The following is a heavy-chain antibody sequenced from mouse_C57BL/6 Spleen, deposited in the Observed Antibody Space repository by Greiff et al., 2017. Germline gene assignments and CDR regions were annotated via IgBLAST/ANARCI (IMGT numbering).Heavy chain of an antibody. V-gene: IGHV2-2*01. J-gene: IGHJ1*03. Sequence: VKLQESGPGLVQPSQSLSITCTVSGFSLTSYGVHWVRQSPGKGLEWLGVIWSGGSTDYNAAFISRLCISKDNSKSQVFFKMNSLRADDTAIYYCARKGSSYGYFDVWGTGTTVTVSS. CDR1: GFSLTSYG. CDR3: ARKGSSYGYFDV. CDR2: IWSGGST. D-gene: IGHD1-1*01.